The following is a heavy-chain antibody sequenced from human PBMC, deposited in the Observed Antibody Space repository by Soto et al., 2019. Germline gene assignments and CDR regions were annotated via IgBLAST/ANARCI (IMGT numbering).Heavy chain of an antibody. J-gene: IGHJ6*02. CDR1: RFTFSSYG. CDR3: ARRREGYYYGLDV. Sequence: EERLVESGGGSVQPGGSLRLSCAASRFTFSSYGMYWVRQAPGKGLVWVSLINSDGSSTRYADSVKGRFSISRDNSKSTIYLEMNTLTAEDTAVYYCARRREGYYYGLDVWGQGTTVTVSS. D-gene: IGHD1-26*01. V-gene: IGHV3-74*01. CDR2: INSDGSST.